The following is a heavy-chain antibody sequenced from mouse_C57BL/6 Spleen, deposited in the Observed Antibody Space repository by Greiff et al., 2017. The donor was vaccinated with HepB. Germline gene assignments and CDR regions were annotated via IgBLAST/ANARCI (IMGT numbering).Heavy chain of an antibody. CDR3: TRYYDVYYALYFDV. J-gene: IGHJ1*03. CDR2: IDPETGGT. CDR1: GYTFTDYE. V-gene: IGHV1-15*01. Sequence: VQLQQSGAELVRPGASVTLSCKASGYTFTDYEMHWVKQTPVHGLEWIGAIDPETGGTAYNQKFKGKAILTADKSSSTAYMELRSLTSEDSAVYYCTRYYDVYYALYFDVWGTGTTVTVSS. D-gene: IGHD2-3*01.